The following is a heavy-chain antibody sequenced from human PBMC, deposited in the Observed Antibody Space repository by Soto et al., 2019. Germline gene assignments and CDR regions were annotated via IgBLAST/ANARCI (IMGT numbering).Heavy chain of an antibody. J-gene: IGHJ5*02. V-gene: IGHV1-2*04. CDR1: GYTFTGYY. D-gene: IGHD6-19*01. CDR2: INPNSGGT. Sequence: SVKVSCKASGYTFTGYYMHWVRQAPGQGLEWMGWINPNSGGTNYAQKFQGWVTMTRDTSISTAYMELSRLRSDDTAVYYCARALNIAVAGPYNWFDPWGQGTLVTVSS. CDR3: ARALNIAVAGPYNWFDP.